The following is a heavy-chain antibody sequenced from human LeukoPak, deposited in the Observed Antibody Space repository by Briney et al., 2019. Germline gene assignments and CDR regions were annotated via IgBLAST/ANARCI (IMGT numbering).Heavy chain of an antibody. CDR3: ARSDWNYCSSASCYTALVL. D-gene: IGHD2-2*02. J-gene: IGHJ4*02. Sequence: PSETLSLTCTVSGGSISYGGYYWSWVRQHPGKGLEWIGYIHYSGSTYYNPSLKSRVTISVDTSQNQFSLKLSSVTAAGTAVYYCARSDWNYCSSASCYTALVLWGQGTLVTVSS. CDR2: IHYSGST. CDR1: GGSISYGGYY. V-gene: IGHV4-31*03.